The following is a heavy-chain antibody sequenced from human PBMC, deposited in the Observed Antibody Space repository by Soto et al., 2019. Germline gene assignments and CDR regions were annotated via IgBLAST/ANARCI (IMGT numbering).Heavy chain of an antibody. CDR3: ARDQEVGSWPQPYYFDY. Sequence: ASVKVSCTASGYTFTSYGISWVRQAPGQGLEWMGWISAYNGNTNYAQKLQGRVTMTTDTSTSTAYMELRSLRSDDTAVYYCARDQEVGSWPQPYYFDYWGQGTLVTVSS. V-gene: IGHV1-18*01. J-gene: IGHJ4*02. CDR2: ISAYNGNT. D-gene: IGHD6-13*01. CDR1: GYTFTSYG.